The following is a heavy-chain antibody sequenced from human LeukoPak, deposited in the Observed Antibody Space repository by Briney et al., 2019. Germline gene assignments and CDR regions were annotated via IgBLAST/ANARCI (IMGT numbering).Heavy chain of an antibody. Sequence: AASVKVSCKASGATFSSYAINWVRQAPGQGLEWMGRIIPMLGTVNYAQKFQGRVTIIADKFTSTAYMEVSSLRSEDTAVYYCARDQKVGATPYFGMDVWGQGTTVTVSS. CDR2: IIPMLGTV. J-gene: IGHJ6*02. CDR3: ARDQKVGATPYFGMDV. D-gene: IGHD1-26*01. V-gene: IGHV1-69*04. CDR1: GATFSSYA.